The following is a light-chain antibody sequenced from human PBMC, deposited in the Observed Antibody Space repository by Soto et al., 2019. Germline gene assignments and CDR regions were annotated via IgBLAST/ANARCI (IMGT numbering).Light chain of an antibody. J-gene: IGKJ1*01. CDR2: AAS. Sequence: DIQMTQSPSSLSASVGARVTIACRASQSISSYLNWYQQKPGKAPKLLIYAASSLQSGVPSRFSGSGSGTDFTLTISSLQPEDVATYYCQQSYSTPWTFGQGTKVDIK. CDR1: QSISSY. V-gene: IGKV1-39*01. CDR3: QQSYSTPWT.